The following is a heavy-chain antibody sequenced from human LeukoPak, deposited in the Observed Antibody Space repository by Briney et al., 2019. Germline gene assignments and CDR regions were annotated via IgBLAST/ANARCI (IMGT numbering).Heavy chain of an antibody. CDR1: GVSISSSNSY. Sequence: SETLSLTCTVSGVSISSSNSYWGWIRQPPGKGLEWIGRIYTSGSTNYNPSLKSRVTMSVDTSKNQFSLKLSSVTAADTAVYYCARGLDLFDYWGQGALVTVSS. V-gene: IGHV4-39*07. CDR2: IYTSGST. CDR3: ARGLDLFDY. J-gene: IGHJ4*02. D-gene: IGHD1-1*01.